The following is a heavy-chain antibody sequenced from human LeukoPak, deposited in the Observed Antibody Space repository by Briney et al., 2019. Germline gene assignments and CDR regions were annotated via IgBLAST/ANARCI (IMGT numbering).Heavy chain of an antibody. CDR1: GFTFSSYG. CDR3: AKVKSSSWSGFDY. D-gene: IGHD6-13*01. CDR2: IRYDGSNK. V-gene: IGHV3-30*02. Sequence: GGSLRLSCAASGFTFSSYGMHWVRQAPGKGLEWVAFIRYDGSNKYYADSVKGRFTISRDNSKDTLYLQMNSLRAEDTAVYYCAKVKSSSWSGFDYWGQGTLVTVSS. J-gene: IGHJ4*02.